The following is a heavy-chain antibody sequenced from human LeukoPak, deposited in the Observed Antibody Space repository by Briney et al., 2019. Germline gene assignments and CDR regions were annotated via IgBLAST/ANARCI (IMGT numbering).Heavy chain of an antibody. Sequence: PSETLSLTCSASGASTSDKYWSWIRQSPGRTLEWIGHIYNGRNTKYNPSLTSRVTISVDTSKNQFSLSLTSVTAADTATYYCAQTTGWPGFDFWGPGALVTVSS. CDR2: IYNGRNT. V-gene: IGHV4-59*08. D-gene: IGHD6-19*01. CDR1: GASTSDKY. CDR3: AQTTGWPGFDF. J-gene: IGHJ4*02.